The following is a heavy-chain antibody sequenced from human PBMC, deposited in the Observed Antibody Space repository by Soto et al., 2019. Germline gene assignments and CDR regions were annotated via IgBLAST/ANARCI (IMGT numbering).Heavy chain of an antibody. V-gene: IGHV1-69*06. CDR3: ARVGGTGGYTYGLDY. CDR2: IIPVFGTG. CDR1: GGTFSSYA. D-gene: IGHD5-18*01. J-gene: IGHJ4*02. Sequence: QVQLVQSGAEVKKPGSSVKVSCKASGGTFSSYAISWERQPPGPGLEWMGGIIPVFGTGIYAQKFQGRVTITADKSTNTAYMELSSLRSEDTAVYFCARVGGTGGYTYGLDYLGQGTIVTVSS.